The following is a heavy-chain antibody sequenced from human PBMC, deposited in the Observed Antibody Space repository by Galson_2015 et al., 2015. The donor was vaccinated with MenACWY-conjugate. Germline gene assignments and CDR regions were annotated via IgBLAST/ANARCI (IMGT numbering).Heavy chain of an antibody. Sequence: THYNPSLRSRLSISVDTSQNPFSLTLSSVSAADTAVYYCVRLPRGINLILEGSWGQGILVTVSS. V-gene: IGHV4-39*01. CDR2: T. J-gene: IGHJ5*02. D-gene: IGHD3-22*01. CDR3: VRLPRGINLILEGS.